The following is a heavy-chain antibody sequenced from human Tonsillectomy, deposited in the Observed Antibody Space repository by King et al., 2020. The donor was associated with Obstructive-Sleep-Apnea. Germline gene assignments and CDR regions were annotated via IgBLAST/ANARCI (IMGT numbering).Heavy chain of an antibody. V-gene: IGHV4-31*03. J-gene: IGHJ4*02. CDR3: ARESWNDRLLDY. CDR2: IYYSGST. D-gene: IGHD1-1*01. CDR1: GGSISSGGYY. Sequence: VQLQESGPGLVKPSQTLSLTCTVSGGSISSGGYYWSWIRQHPGKGLEWIGYIYYSGSTYSNPSLKSRVTISVDTSKNQFSLKLSSVTAADTAVYYCARESWNDRLLDYWGQGTLVTVSS.